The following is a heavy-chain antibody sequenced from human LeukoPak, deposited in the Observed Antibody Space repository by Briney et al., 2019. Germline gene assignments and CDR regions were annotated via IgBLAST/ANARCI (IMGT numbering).Heavy chain of an antibody. Sequence: GGSPRLSCAASGFTFSSYAMHWVRQAPGKGLEWVAVISYDGSNKYYADSVKGRFTISRDNSKNTLYLQMNSLRAEDTAVYYCAKDLSVDYWGQGTLVTVSS. J-gene: IGHJ4*02. V-gene: IGHV3-30*04. CDR2: ISYDGSNK. CDR1: GFTFSSYA. CDR3: AKDLSVDY.